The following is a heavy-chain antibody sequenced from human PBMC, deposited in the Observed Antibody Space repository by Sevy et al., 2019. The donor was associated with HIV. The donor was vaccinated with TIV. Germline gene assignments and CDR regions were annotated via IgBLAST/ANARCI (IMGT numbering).Heavy chain of an antibody. CDR1: GFTFSSYW. Sequence: GGSLRLSCAASGFTFSSYWMSWVRQAPGKGLEWVANIKQDGSEKYYVDSVKGRFTISRDNAKNSLYLQMNSLRAEDTGVYYCAREAHYYDSSGYYRNAFDIWGQGTMVTVSS. J-gene: IGHJ3*02. D-gene: IGHD3-22*01. CDR2: IKQDGSEK. CDR3: AREAHYYDSSGYYRNAFDI. V-gene: IGHV3-7*01.